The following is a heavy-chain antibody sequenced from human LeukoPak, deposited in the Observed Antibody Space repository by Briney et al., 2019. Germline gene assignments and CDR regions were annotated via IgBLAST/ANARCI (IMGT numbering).Heavy chain of an antibody. CDR3: ARYCSDGSCYHRDYYGMDV. J-gene: IGHJ6*02. CDR2: ISSSSSYI. CDR1: GFTFSSYS. D-gene: IGHD2-15*01. Sequence: PGGSLRLSCAASGFTFSSYSMNWVRQAPGKGLEWVSSISSSSSYIYYADSVKGRFTISRDNAKNSLYLQMNSLRAEDTAVYYCARYCSDGSCYHRDYYGMDVWGQGTTVTVSS. V-gene: IGHV3-21*01.